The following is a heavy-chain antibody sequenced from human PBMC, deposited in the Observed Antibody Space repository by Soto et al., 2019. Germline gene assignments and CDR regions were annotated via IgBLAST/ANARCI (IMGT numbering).Heavy chain of an antibody. CDR1: GYTFTSYG. D-gene: IGHD6-13*01. CDR2: ISAYNGNT. V-gene: IGHV1-18*04. J-gene: IGHJ6*02. CDR3: ARGLSSSWSHYGMDV. Sequence: ASVKVSCKASGYTFTSYGISWVRQAPGQGLDWMGWISAYNGNTNYAQKLQGRVTMTTDTSTSTAYMELRSLRSDDTAVYYCARGLSSSWSHYGMDVWGHGTTVTVSS.